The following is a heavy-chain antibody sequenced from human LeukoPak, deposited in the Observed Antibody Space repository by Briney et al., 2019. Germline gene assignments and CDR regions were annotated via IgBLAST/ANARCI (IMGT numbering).Heavy chain of an antibody. Sequence: ASVKVSCKASGYTFAAYGISWVRQAPGQGLEWMGSISVYNGYTNYAQKYQDRVTLTTDESTSTAYMELRSLRSDDTAVYYCARRVGAPYTWFDPWSRGTLVTVSS. D-gene: IGHD1-26*01. CDR1: GYTFAAYG. CDR3: ARRVGAPYTWFDP. CDR2: ISVYNGYT. J-gene: IGHJ5*02. V-gene: IGHV1-18*04.